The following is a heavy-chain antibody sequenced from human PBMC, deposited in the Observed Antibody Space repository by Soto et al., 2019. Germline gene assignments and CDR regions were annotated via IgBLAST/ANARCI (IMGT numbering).Heavy chain of an antibody. CDR2: IIPIFGTA. CDR3: ARDRPRRWFGGYYYGMDV. CDR1: GGTFSSYA. V-gene: IGHV1-69*06. J-gene: IGHJ6*02. D-gene: IGHD3-10*01. Sequence: VASVKVSCKASGGTFSSYAISWVRQAPGQGLEWMGGIIPIFGTANYAQKFQGRVTITADKSTSTAYMELSSLRSEDAAVYYCARDRPRRWFGGYYYGMDVWGQGTTVTVSS.